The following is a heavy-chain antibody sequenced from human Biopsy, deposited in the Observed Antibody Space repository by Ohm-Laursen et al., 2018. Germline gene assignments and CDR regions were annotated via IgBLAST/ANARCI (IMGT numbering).Heavy chain of an antibody. CDR3: ARGQALKSFGY. J-gene: IGHJ4*02. CDR1: GYSISSGYY. Sequence: PGTLSLTCTVSGYSISSGYYWGWIRQPPGKGLEWIGSIYHSGSTYYNPSLKSRVTISVDTSKNQFSLKLSSVTAADTAGYYCARGQALKSFGYWGQGTLVTVSS. V-gene: IGHV4-38-2*02. CDR2: IYHSGST.